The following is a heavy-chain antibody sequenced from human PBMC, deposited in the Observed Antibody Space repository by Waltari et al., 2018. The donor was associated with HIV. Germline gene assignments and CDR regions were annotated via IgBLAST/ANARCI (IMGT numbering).Heavy chain of an antibody. CDR1: GFTFSRYA. J-gene: IGHJ4*02. D-gene: IGHD6-19*01. V-gene: IGHV3-23*01. CDR3: ARALWDISGLHYFDS. Sequence: EVQLLESGGGLVQPGGSLRLSCAASGFTFSRYAMTWVRQAPGKGLVWVSGITGSGGTSYLADSVKGLFTLSTDRSKNTLYLHMSSLKAEDTAVYYCARALWDISGLHYFDSWGQGTLVTVSS. CDR2: ITGSGGTS.